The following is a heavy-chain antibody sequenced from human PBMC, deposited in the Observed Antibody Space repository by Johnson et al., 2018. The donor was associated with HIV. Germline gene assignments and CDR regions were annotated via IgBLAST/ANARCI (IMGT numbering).Heavy chain of an antibody. V-gene: IGHV3-20*04. J-gene: IGHJ3*01. CDR1: GFTFDDYG. CDR2: INWNGGST. Sequence: VQLVESGGGVVRPGGSLRLSCAASGFTFDDYGMSWVRQAPGKGLEWVSGINWNGGSTGYADSVKGRLTISRENAKNSLYLQMNSLRAEDTALYYCATKGSKWELIVEGFAVWGQGTMVTVSS. D-gene: IGHD1-26*01. CDR3: ATKGSKWELIVEGFAV.